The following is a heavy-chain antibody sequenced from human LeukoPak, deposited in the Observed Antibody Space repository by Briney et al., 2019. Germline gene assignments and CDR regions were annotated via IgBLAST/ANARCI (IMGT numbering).Heavy chain of an antibody. D-gene: IGHD7-27*01. CDR2: IIPIFGTA. Sequence: SVKLSCKASGGTFSSYAISWVRQAPGQGLEWMGGIIPIFGTANYAQKLQGRGTITADESTSTAYMELSSLRSEDTAVYYCARGVGTSYYMDVWGKGTTVTVSS. J-gene: IGHJ6*03. CDR1: GGTFSSYA. V-gene: IGHV1-69*01. CDR3: ARGVGTSYYMDV.